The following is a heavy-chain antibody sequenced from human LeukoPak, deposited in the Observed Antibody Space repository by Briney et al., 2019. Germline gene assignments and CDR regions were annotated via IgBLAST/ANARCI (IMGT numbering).Heavy chain of an antibody. Sequence: VSVKVSCKASGYTFTSYYMHWVRQAPGQGLEWMGIINPSGGSTSYAQKFQGRVTMTRDMSTSTVYMELSSLRSEDTAVYYCARDTSGGLRRHYNWFDPWGQGTLVTVSS. J-gene: IGHJ5*02. V-gene: IGHV1-46*01. CDR3: ARDTSGGLRRHYNWFDP. D-gene: IGHD3-10*01. CDR2: INPSGGST. CDR1: GYTFTSYY.